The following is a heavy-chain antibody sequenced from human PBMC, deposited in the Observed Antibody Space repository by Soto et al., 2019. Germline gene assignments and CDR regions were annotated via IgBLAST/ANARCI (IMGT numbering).Heavy chain of an antibody. CDR3: ACNYYDFWSGYYSVGYFDY. CDR1: GGSFSGHY. J-gene: IGHJ4*02. D-gene: IGHD3-3*01. CDR2: ITRSGNT. V-gene: IGHV4-34*01. Sequence: PSETLSLTCAVYGGSFSGHYWTWIRQPPGKGLEWVGEITRSGNTNYNPSLKSRVTISVDTSKNKFSLKLSSVTAADTAVYYCACNYYDFWSGYYSVGYFDYWAQGTPVTVS.